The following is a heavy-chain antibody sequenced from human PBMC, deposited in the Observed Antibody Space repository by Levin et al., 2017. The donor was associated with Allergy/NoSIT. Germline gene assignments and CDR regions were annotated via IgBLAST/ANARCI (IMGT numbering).Heavy chain of an antibody. CDR3: ARHVYSGYVPDAFDI. Sequence: KASETLSLTCTVSGGSISSSSYYWGWIRQPPGKGLEWIGSIYYSGSTYYNPSLKSRVTISVDTSKNQFSLKLSSVTAADTAVYYCARHVYSGYVPDAFDIWGQGTMVTVSS. CDR2: IYYSGST. J-gene: IGHJ3*02. D-gene: IGHD5-12*01. V-gene: IGHV4-39*01. CDR1: GGSISSSSYY.